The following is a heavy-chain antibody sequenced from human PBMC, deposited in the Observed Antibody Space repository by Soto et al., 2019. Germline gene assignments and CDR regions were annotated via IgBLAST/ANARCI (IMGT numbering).Heavy chain of an antibody. CDR1: GGTFSSYA. Sequence: QVQLVQSGAEVKKPGSSVKVSCKASGGTFSSYAISWVRQAPGQGLEWMGGIIPIFGTANYAQKFQGRVTITADKSTSTAYMELSSLRSEDTAVYYCASVPVETTAAAFDIWGQGTMVTVSS. V-gene: IGHV1-69*06. D-gene: IGHD4-17*01. CDR2: IIPIFGTA. CDR3: ASVPVETTAAAFDI. J-gene: IGHJ3*02.